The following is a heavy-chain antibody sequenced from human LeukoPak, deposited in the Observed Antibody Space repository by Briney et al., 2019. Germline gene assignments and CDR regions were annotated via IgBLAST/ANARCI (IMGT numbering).Heavy chain of an antibody. CDR2: ISGSGGTT. D-gene: IGHD6-6*01. CDR1: EFTFSSFA. Sequence: GGSLRLSCAASEFTFSSFAMSWVRQAPGKGLEWLSAISGSGGTTYYADSVKGRFTISRDNSKNTLYLQMNSLRAEDTAVYYCAKWKYSNSGIDDYWGQGTLVTVSS. V-gene: IGHV3-23*01. CDR3: AKWKYSNSGIDDY. J-gene: IGHJ4*02.